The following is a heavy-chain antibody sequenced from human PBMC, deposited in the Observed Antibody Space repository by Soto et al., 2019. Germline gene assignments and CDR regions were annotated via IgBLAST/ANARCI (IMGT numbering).Heavy chain of an antibody. CDR3: AKDLYSSSAPVAFDI. D-gene: IGHD6-6*01. CDR1: GFTFDDYA. Sequence: EVQLVESGGGLVQPGRSLRLSCAASGFTFDDYAMHWVRQAPGKGLEWVSGISWNSGSIGYADSVKGRFTISRDNAKNSPYLQMNSLRAEDTALYYCAKDLYSSSAPVAFDIWGQGTMVTVSS. CDR2: ISWNSGSI. J-gene: IGHJ3*02. V-gene: IGHV3-9*01.